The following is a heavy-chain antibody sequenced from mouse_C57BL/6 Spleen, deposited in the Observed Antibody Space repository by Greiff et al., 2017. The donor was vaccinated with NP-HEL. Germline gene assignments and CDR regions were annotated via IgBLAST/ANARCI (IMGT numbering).Heavy chain of an antibody. CDR3: ARLGYGSSFYAMDY. Sequence: QVQLQQSGPELVKPGASVKISCKASGYAFSSSWMNWVKQRPGKGLEWIGRIYPGDGDTNYHGNFKGKATLTADKSSSTAYMQLSILTSEDSAVYFCARLGYGSSFYAMDYWGQGTSVTVSS. CDR2: IYPGDGDT. CDR1: GYAFSSSW. V-gene: IGHV1-82*01. D-gene: IGHD1-1*01. J-gene: IGHJ4*01.